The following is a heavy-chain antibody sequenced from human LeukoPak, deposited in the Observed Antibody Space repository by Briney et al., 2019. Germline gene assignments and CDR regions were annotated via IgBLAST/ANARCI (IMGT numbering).Heavy chain of an antibody. CDR2: IVVGSGNT. CDR1: GFTFTSSA. J-gene: IGHJ4*02. Sequence: GASVKVSCKASGFTFTSSAVQWVRQARGQRLEWIGWIVVGSGNTNYAQKFQERVTITRDMSTSTAYMELSSLRSEDTAVYYCAADSQYGSGSYRFDYWGQGTLVTVPS. V-gene: IGHV1-58*01. CDR3: AADSQYGSGSYRFDY. D-gene: IGHD3-10*01.